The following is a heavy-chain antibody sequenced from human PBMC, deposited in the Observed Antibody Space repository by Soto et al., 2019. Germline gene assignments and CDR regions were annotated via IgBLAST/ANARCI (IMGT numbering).Heavy chain of an antibody. Sequence: SESLSLTCTVSGGSISSDYWSWIRQPPGKGLEWIGYIYYSGSSNYNPSLKSRVIMSLDTSKNHFSLKLSSVTAADTAVYYCARPYSGSYWAAFDIWGQGTMVTVSS. CDR1: GGSISSDY. CDR3: ARPYSGSYWAAFDI. CDR2: IYYSGSS. V-gene: IGHV4-59*01. D-gene: IGHD1-26*01. J-gene: IGHJ3*02.